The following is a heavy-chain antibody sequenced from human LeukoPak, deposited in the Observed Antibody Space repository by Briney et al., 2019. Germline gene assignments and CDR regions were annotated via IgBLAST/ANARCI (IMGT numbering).Heavy chain of an antibody. V-gene: IGHV1-2*02. J-gene: IGHJ4*02. CDR2: INPNSGGT. CDR1: GYTFTGYY. D-gene: IGHD2-21*01. CDR3: AREACGGDCSELDY. Sequence: ASVEVSCKASGYTFTGYYMHWVRQAPGQGLEWVGWINPNSGGTNYAQKFQGRVTMTRDTSISTAYMELSRLRSDDTAVYYCAREACGGDCSELDYWGQGTLVTVSS.